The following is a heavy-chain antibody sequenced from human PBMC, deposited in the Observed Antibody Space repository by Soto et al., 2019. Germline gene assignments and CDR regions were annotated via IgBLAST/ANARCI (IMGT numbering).Heavy chain of an antibody. CDR3: ARGTGTNYYYYMDV. Sequence: SETLSLTCAVYGGSFSGYYWSWIRQPPGKGLEWIGEINHSGSTNYNPSLKSRVTISVDTSKNQFSLKLSSVTAADTAVYYCARGTGTNYYYYMDVWGKGTTVTVSS. CDR2: INHSGST. D-gene: IGHD1-1*01. CDR1: GGSFSGYY. V-gene: IGHV4-34*01. J-gene: IGHJ6*03.